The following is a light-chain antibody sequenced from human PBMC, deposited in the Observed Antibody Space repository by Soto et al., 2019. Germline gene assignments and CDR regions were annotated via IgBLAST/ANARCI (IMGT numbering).Light chain of an antibody. J-gene: IGLJ1*01. V-gene: IGLV3-1*01. CDR2: QDS. Sequence: SYELTQPPSVSVSPGQTASITCSGDKLGDKYACWYQQKPGQSPVLVIYQDSKRPSGIPERFSGSNSRNTATLTISGTQAMDEADYYCQAWDSSTVVFGTGTKLTVL. CDR3: QAWDSSTVV. CDR1: KLGDKY.